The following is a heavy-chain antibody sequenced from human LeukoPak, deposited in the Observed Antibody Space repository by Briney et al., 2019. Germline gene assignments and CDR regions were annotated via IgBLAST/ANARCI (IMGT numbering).Heavy chain of an antibody. V-gene: IGHV4-31*03. D-gene: IGHD4-17*01. Sequence: PSQTLSLTCTVSGGSISISSGGYYWSWIRQHPGKGLEWIGYIYYSGSTNYNPSLKSRVTISVDTSKNQFSLKLSSVTAADTAVYYCARRDGDYYYYGMDVWGQGTTVTVSS. CDR2: IYYSGST. CDR1: GGSISISSGGYY. J-gene: IGHJ6*02. CDR3: ARRDGDYYYYGMDV.